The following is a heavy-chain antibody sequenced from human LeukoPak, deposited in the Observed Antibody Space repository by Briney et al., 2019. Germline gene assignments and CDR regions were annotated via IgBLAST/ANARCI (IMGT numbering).Heavy chain of an antibody. Sequence: GGSLRLSCAASGFTFSSYSFNWVRQAPGKGLEWVSYISSSSTTICYADSVKGRFTISRDDAKNSLYLQMNSLRAEDTAVYYCARAYSGGGIVVVPAANWGQGTLVTVSS. V-gene: IGHV3-48*04. D-gene: IGHD2-2*01. CDR2: ISSSSTTI. CDR3: ARAYSGGGIVVVPAAN. CDR1: GFTFSSYS. J-gene: IGHJ4*02.